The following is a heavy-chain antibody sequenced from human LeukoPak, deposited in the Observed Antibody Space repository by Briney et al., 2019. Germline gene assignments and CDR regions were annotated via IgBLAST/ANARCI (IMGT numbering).Heavy chain of an antibody. V-gene: IGHV1-18*01. J-gene: IGHJ4*02. CDR2: ISAYNGNT. CDR3: VSGYCYVRIGYYSLAHY. CDR1: VYTLTSYG. D-gene: IGHD3-22*01. Sequence: ASVTLCCTGSVYTLTSYGISLVRQAPGHGLEWMGWISAYNGNTNYAQKLQGRVTMTTDTSTSTAYMELRSLRSDDTAVYYCVSGYCYVRIGYYSLAHYWGQGTLVTVSS.